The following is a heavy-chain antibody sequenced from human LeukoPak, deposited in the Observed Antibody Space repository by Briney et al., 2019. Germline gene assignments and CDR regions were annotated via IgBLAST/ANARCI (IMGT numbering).Heavy chain of an antibody. D-gene: IGHD6-13*01. CDR3: ARVGYSSSWHSGSAFDF. CDR1: GFTFSDYY. CDR2: ISGSGGST. Sequence: GGSLRLSCAASGFTFSDYYMSWIRQTPGKGLEWVSAISGSGGSTYYADSVKGRFTISRDNSKNTLYLQMNSLRAEDTAIYYCARVGYSSSWHSGSAFDFWGQGTMVTVSS. J-gene: IGHJ3*01. V-gene: IGHV3-23*01.